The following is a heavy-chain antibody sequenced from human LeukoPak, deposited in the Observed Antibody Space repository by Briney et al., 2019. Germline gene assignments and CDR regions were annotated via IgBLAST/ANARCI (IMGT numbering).Heavy chain of an antibody. V-gene: IGHV3-23*01. D-gene: IGHD3-10*01. CDR3: AKDFDYYGSGSFDY. J-gene: IGHJ4*02. CDR1: GFTFSSYW. Sequence: GGSLRLSCAASGFTFSSYWMSWVRQAPGKGLEWVSAISGSGGSTYYADSVKGRFTISRDNSKNTLYLQMNSLRAEDTAVYYCAKDFDYYGSGSFDYWGQGTLVTVSS. CDR2: ISGSGGST.